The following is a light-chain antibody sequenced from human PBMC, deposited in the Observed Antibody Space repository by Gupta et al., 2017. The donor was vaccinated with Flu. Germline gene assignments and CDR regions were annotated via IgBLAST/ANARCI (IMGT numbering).Light chain of an antibody. CDR3: QQYHSSPRT. Sequence: KCKSSQSVLYSSNNKNYLAWYQHKPGQPPRLLIYWASTRESGVPDRFSGSGSGTDFTLTISSLQAEDVAVYYCQQYHSSPRTFGQGTKVEIK. J-gene: IGKJ1*01. CDR1: QSVLYSSNNKNY. CDR2: WAS. V-gene: IGKV4-1*01.